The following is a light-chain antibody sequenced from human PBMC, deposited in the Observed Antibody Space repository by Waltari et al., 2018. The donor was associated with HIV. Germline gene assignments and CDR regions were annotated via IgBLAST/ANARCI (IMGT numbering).Light chain of an antibody. CDR3: LQDDSYPLT. J-gene: IGKJ3*01. Sequence: AIPVTLPPPSLSASVGDRVIITCRASQRIGNDLGWYQQKAGKAPKALIYAASRLQSGVPSRFSGSGSGTYFTLTISNLQPEDSATYYCLQDDSYPLTFGPGTKVDV. CDR2: AAS. V-gene: IGKV1-6*01. CDR1: QRIGND.